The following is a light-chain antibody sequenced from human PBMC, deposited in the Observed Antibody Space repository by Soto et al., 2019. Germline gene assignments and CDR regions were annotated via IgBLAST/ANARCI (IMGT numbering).Light chain of an antibody. CDR3: QQYGSSPVT. J-gene: IGKJ4*01. CDR2: AAS. V-gene: IGKV1-12*01. Sequence: IHRTHAPPSVSASVVYRVTITFLASQDVGKWLAWYQQKPGKAPKLLIYAASSLHTGVPLRFSGSGSGTDFSLTISSLQPEDFAVYYCQQYGSSPVTFGGGTKVDIK. CDR1: QDVGKW.